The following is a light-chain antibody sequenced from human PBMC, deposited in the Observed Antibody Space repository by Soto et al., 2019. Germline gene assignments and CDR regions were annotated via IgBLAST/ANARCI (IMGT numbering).Light chain of an antibody. CDR3: CSYAGGYTFV. Sequence: QSVLTQPRSVSGSPGQSVTISCTGTSSNVGGYQFVSWYQQHPGKAPKLMIYDVAKRPSGVPDRFSGSKSGNTASLTISGLQTDDEADYYCCSYAGGYTFVFGGGTKLTVL. J-gene: IGLJ2*01. V-gene: IGLV2-11*01. CDR1: SSNVGGYQF. CDR2: DVA.